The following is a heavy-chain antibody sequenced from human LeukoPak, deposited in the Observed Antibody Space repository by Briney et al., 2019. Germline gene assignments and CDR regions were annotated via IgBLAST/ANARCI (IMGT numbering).Heavy chain of an antibody. V-gene: IGHV4-34*01. Sequence: PSETLSLICAVDGGSSSGYYWSWIRQPPEKGLEWIGEINHSGSTNYIPPLKSRVTISVDTSKNQFSLKLSSVTAADTAVYYCARGNYYGSGTLGVFDIWGQGTMVTVSS. CDR2: INHSGST. D-gene: IGHD3-10*01. CDR1: GGSSSGYY. J-gene: IGHJ3*02. CDR3: ARGNYYGSGTLGVFDI.